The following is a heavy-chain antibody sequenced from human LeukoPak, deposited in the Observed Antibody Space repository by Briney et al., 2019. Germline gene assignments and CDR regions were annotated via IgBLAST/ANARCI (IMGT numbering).Heavy chain of an antibody. Sequence: GRFLILSCAAAVFTFDDAAMHWGRQARGRVVGWASGFSWNSGGISYADYVKGRFTISRDNTKNSLYLQMNSLRAEDTAVYYCAKGGEVCIGYLDAFDIWGQGTMVTVSS. CDR1: VFTFDDAA. J-gene: IGHJ3*02. D-gene: IGHD3-3*01. CDR2: FSWNSGGI. V-gene: IGHV3-9*01. CDR3: AKGGEVCIGYLDAFDI.